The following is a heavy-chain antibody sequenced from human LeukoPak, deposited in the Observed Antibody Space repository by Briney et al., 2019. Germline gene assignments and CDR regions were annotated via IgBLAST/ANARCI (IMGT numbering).Heavy chain of an antibody. D-gene: IGHD2-15*01. J-gene: IGHJ4*02. Sequence: ASVKVSCKASGYTFNSYDINWVRQATGQGLEWMGWMNPNSGNTGYAQKFQGRVTMTRNTSISTAYMELSSLRSEDTAVYYCARGFGNCSGGSCYYGFDYWGQATLVTVSS. V-gene: IGHV1-8*01. CDR2: MNPNSGNT. CDR3: ARGFGNCSGGSCYYGFDY. CDR1: GYTFNSYD.